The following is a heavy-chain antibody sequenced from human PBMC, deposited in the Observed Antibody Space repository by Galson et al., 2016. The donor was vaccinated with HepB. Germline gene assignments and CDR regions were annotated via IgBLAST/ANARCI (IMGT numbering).Heavy chain of an antibody. Sequence: SLRLSCAAFGFAFSGHAMSWVRQAPGKGLEWVATINPDGYTTHYADSVQGRFTISRDKSKNTLFLQMNSLRAEDTAVYYCAKDWSTTTCVQGCLDVWGQGTTVTVSS. V-gene: IGHV3-23*01. CDR3: AKDWSTTTCVQGCLDV. J-gene: IGHJ6*02. CDR1: GFAFSGHA. D-gene: IGHD3-10*02. CDR2: INPDGYTT.